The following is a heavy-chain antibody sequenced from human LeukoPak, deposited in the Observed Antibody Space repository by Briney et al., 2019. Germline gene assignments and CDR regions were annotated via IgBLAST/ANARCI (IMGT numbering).Heavy chain of an antibody. Sequence: SKTLSLTCTVSGGSISEYYWSWIRQSPGKGLEWIGYIYESGGTNYNPSLRSRVTISLDTSKTQVSLKVTSLTAADTAVYYCARDRAAFYYASGLAYWGQGIPVTVSS. D-gene: IGHD3-10*01. V-gene: IGHV4-59*01. J-gene: IGHJ4*02. CDR3: ARDRAAFYYASGLAY. CDR1: GGSISEYY. CDR2: IYESGGT.